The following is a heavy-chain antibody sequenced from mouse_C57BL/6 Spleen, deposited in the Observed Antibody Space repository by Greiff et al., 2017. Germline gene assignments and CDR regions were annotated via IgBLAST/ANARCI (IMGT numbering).Heavy chain of an antibody. D-gene: IGHD2-2*01. CDR1: GYTFTSYT. CDR3: ARAYGYDDWFAY. Sequence: QVQLKESGAELARPGASVKMSCKASGYTFTSYTMHWVKQRPGQGLEWIGYINPSSGYTKYNQKFKDKATLTADKSSSTAYMQLSSLTSEDSAVYYCARAYGYDDWFAYWGQGTLVTISA. J-gene: IGHJ3*01. V-gene: IGHV1-4*01. CDR2: INPSSGYT.